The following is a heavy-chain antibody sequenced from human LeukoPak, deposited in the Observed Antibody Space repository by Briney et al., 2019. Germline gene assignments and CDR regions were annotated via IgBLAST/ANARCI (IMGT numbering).Heavy chain of an antibody. J-gene: IGHJ4*02. CDR3: TTHYPDSGSYNY. D-gene: IGHD1-26*01. V-gene: IGHV3-15*01. CDR2: IKSKTDGGTT. CDR1: GFTFSNAW. Sequence: PGGSLRLSCAASGFTFSNAWMVWVRQAPGKGLEWVGRIKSKTDGGTTDYAAPVKGRFTISRDDSKNTLYLEMNGLKTEDTAVYYCTTHYPDSGSYNYWGQGTLVTVSS.